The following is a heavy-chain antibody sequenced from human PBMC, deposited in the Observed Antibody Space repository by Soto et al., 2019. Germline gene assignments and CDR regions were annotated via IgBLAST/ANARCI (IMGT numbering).Heavy chain of an antibody. D-gene: IGHD3-10*01. CDR1: GGSISSGGYY. V-gene: IGHV4-31*03. CDR3: ARVLPGTNFDY. J-gene: IGHJ4*02. CDR2: SYYRGST. Sequence: SETLSLTCTVSGGSISSGGYYWSWIRQHPGKGLEWIGYSYYRGSTYSNPSLQSRVTISVDTSKNQFSLKLSSVTAADTAVYYCARVLPGTNFDYWGQGTLVTVSS.